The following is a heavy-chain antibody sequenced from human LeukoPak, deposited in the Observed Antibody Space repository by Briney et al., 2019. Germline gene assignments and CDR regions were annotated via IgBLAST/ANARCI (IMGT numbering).Heavy chain of an antibody. Sequence: GGSLKISCKVSGYSFTSYCIGWVRQMPGKGLEWMGIIYPGDSGPTYSPSFQGQVTISVDKSTNTAYLQWSSLQASDTAMYYCGMSGDRVPLQDDVFDVWGQGTMVTVST. V-gene: IGHV5-51*01. CDR1: GYSFTSYC. CDR3: GMSGDRVPLQDDVFDV. CDR2: IYPGDSGP. D-gene: IGHD1-26*01. J-gene: IGHJ3*01.